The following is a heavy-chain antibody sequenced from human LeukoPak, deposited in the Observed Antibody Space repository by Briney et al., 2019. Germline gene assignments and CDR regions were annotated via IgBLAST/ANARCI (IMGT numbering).Heavy chain of an antibody. V-gene: IGHV3-9*01. CDR3: AKNQEYSSGWAPEY. Sequence: PGGSLRLSCAASGCTFDDYAMHWVRQAPGKGLEWVSGISWNSGSIGYADSVKGRFTISRDNAKNSLYLQMNSLRAEDTALYYCAKNQEYSSGWAPEYWGQGTLVTVSS. CDR2: ISWNSGSI. D-gene: IGHD6-19*01. J-gene: IGHJ4*02. CDR1: GCTFDDYA.